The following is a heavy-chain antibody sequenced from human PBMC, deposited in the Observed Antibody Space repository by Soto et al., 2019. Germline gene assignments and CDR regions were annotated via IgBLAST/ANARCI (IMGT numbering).Heavy chain of an antibody. D-gene: IGHD4-17*01. V-gene: IGHV3-33*08. CDR2: IWHDGSNK. J-gene: IGHJ4*02. Sequence: GGSLRLSCAASGLTFSGYSVNWVRQAPGKGLEWVAVIWHDGSNKYYADSVKGRFTISRDNSKNTLYLQMNSLRAEDTAVYFCARPALLVTTFDSWGQGTPVTVSS. CDR3: ARPALLVTTFDS. CDR1: GLTFSGYS.